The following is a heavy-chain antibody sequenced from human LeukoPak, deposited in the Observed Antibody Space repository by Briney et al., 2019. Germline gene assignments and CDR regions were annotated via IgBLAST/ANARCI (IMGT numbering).Heavy chain of an antibody. CDR3: AKTPYSGSLRAFDI. Sequence: GRSLRLSCAASGFTFSSYGMHWVRQAPGKGLEWVAVISYDGSNKYYADSVKGRFTIPRDNSKNTLYLQMNSLRAEDTAVYYCAKTPYSGSLRAFDIWGQGTMVTVSS. V-gene: IGHV3-30*18. CDR2: ISYDGSNK. J-gene: IGHJ3*02. CDR1: GFTFSSYG. D-gene: IGHD1-26*01.